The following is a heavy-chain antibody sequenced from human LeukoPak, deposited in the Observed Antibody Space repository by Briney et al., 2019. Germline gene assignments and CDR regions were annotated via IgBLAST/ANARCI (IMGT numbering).Heavy chain of an antibody. CDR1: GGSISSRPYY. CDR3: ARLVGAATDPFDY. J-gene: IGHJ4*02. CDR2: IYYSGST. D-gene: IGHD2-15*01. V-gene: IGHV4-39*01. Sequence: PSETLSLTCTVSGGSISSRPYYWGCIRQPPGKGLEWIGSIYYSGSTYYNPSLQSRVSISVDTPKTQFSLQLSSVTAADTAVYYCARLVGAATDPFDYWGQGTLVTVSS.